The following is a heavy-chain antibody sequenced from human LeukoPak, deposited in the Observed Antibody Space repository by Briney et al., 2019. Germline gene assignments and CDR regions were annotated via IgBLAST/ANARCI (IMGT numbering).Heavy chain of an antibody. Sequence: GASVQVSCKASGYTFTSYGISWVRQAPGQGLEWMGWIGAYNGNTKYVQKLQGRVTMTTDSSTSTAYMELRSLTSDDTAVYYCARWYCGGGSCYSYYYGMDVWGQGTTVTVSS. J-gene: IGHJ6*02. CDR1: GYTFTSYG. V-gene: IGHV1-18*01. CDR3: ARWYCGGGSCYSYYYGMDV. CDR2: IGAYNGNT. D-gene: IGHD2-15*01.